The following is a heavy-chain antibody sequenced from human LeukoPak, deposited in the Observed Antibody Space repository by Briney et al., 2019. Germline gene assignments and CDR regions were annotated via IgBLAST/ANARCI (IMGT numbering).Heavy chain of an antibody. CDR1: GFTFDDYA. V-gene: IGHV3-9*01. D-gene: IGHD3-9*01. CDR2: INWNSDSI. CDR3: ARDRGILTGYYSPFDC. Sequence: PGRSLRLSCAVSGFTFDDYAMHWVRQVPGKGLEWVSGINWNSDSIGYADSVKSRFTTSRDNAKNTLYLQMNSLRAEDTALYYRARDRGILTGYYSPFDCWGQGTLVTVSS. J-gene: IGHJ4*02.